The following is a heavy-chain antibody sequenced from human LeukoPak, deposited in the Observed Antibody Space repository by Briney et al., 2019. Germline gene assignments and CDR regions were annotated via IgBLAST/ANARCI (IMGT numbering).Heavy chain of an antibody. Sequence: LTGGSLRLSCAASGFTFNTYWMHWVRQAPGKRLVWVSRINTDGSSTNYADSVKGRFTISRDNAENTLYLQMNNLRAEDTAVYYCARAEDCSSTSCPRAFDIWGQGTMVTVSS. V-gene: IGHV3-74*01. J-gene: IGHJ3*02. CDR1: GFTFNTYW. CDR3: ARAEDCSSTSCPRAFDI. D-gene: IGHD2-2*01. CDR2: INTDGSST.